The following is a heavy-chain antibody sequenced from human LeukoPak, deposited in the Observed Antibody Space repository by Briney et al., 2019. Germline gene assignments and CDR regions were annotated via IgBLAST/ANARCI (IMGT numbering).Heavy chain of an antibody. J-gene: IGHJ4*02. D-gene: IGHD5-18*01. CDR2: INHSGST. CDR1: GGSFSGYY. Sequence: SETLSLTCAVYGGSFSGYYWSWIRQPPGKGLEWIGEINHSGSTNYNPSLKSRVTISVDTSKNQFSLKLSSVTAADTAVYYCARGYSYGRKAYFDYWGQGTLVTVSS. V-gene: IGHV4-34*01. CDR3: ARGYSYGRKAYFDY.